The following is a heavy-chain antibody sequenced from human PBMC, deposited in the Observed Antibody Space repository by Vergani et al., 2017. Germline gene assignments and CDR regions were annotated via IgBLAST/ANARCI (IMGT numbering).Heavy chain of an antibody. CDR2: LWYDGSKK. CDR1: GFTFSTHG. Sequence: QVQLVESEGGVVQPGRSLTLSCVASGFTFSTHGMPWVRQAPGKGLEWVAVLWYDGSKKYYGDSMKGRFTISRDNSKNTLYLQMNSLRVEDTALYYCARWGNKIRLDSWGQGTLVTFSS. V-gene: IGHV3-33*01. CDR3: ARWGNKIRLDS. D-gene: IGHD1-26*01. J-gene: IGHJ5*01.